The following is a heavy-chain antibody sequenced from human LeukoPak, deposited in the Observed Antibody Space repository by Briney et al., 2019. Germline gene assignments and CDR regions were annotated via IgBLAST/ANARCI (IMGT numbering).Heavy chain of an antibody. CDR2: IYHSGST. CDR1: GYSISSGYY. Sequence: SETLSLTCTVSGYSISSGYYWGWIRQPPGKGLEWIGSIYHSGSTYYNPSLKSRVTISVDTSKNQFSLKLSSVTAADTAVYYCARRHYYDGSGFGVDWDYWGQGTLVTVSS. J-gene: IGHJ4*02. D-gene: IGHD3-22*01. V-gene: IGHV4-38-2*02. CDR3: ARRHYYDGSGFGVDWDY.